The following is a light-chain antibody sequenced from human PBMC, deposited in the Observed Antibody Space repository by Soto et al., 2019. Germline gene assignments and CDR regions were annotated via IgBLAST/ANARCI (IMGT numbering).Light chain of an antibody. Sequence: DIVVTQSPLSLPVTPGEPASISCRSSQSLLYSNGNNYLDWYVQKPGQSPQLLIYLGSNRASGVPDRFSGSGSGTDFTLKISRVEAEDVGVYYCMQALDMRTFGGGTKVEIK. CDR2: LGS. V-gene: IGKV2-28*01. CDR1: QSLLYSNGNNY. CDR3: MQALDMRT. J-gene: IGKJ4*01.